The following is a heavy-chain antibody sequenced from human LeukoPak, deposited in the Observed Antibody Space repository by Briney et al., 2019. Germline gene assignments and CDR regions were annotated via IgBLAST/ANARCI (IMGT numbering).Heavy chain of an antibody. CDR1: GFTFSSYA. D-gene: IGHD4-23*01. J-gene: IGHJ5*02. V-gene: IGHV3-48*04. CDR2: ISSSGSTI. CDR3: ARRAYGGNSGARFDP. Sequence: PGGSLRLSCAASGFTFSSYAMSWVRQAPGKGLEWVSYISSSGSTIYYADSVKGRFTISRDNAKNSLYLQMNSLRAEDTAVYYCARRAYGGNSGARFDPWGQGTLVTVSS.